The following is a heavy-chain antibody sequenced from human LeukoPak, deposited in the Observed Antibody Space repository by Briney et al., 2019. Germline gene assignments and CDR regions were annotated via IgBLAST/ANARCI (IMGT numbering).Heavy chain of an antibody. J-gene: IGHJ4*02. V-gene: IGHV3-11*01. CDR1: GFTFSDYC. CDR2: ISSSGSTI. CDR3: ARDYGDYEGTSYFDY. Sequence: GSLRLSCAASGFTFSDYCMSWIRQAPGKGLEWVSYISSSGSTIYYADSVKGRFTISRDNAKNSLYLQMNSLRAEDTAVYYCARDYGDYEGTSYFDYWGQGTLVTVSS. D-gene: IGHD4-17*01.